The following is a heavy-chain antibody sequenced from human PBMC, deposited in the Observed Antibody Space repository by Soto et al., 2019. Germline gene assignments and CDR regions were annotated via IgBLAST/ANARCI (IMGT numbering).Heavy chain of an antibody. D-gene: IGHD6-13*01. CDR3: AKDLTSSWSFDY. CDR1: GFTFSSYG. Sequence: QVQLVESGGGVVQPGRSLRLSCAASGFTFSSYGMHWVRQAPGKGLEWVAVIAYDGSNKYYADSVKCRFTISRDNSKKMVYLQMNSLRVEDTAVYYCAKDLTSSWSFDYWGQGTLVTVSS. V-gene: IGHV3-30*18. J-gene: IGHJ4*02. CDR2: IAYDGSNK.